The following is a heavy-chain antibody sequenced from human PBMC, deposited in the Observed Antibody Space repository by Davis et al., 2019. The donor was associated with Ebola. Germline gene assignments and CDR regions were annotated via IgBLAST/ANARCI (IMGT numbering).Heavy chain of an antibody. J-gene: IGHJ5*02. CDR1: GFTFSSYE. V-gene: IGHV4-34*01. Sequence: ESLKISCAASGFTFSSYEMNWVRQPPGKGLEWIGEINHSGSTNYNPSLKSRVTISVDTSKNQFSLKLSSVTAADTAVYYCARINGHYDFWSGYYLYRRFDPWGQGTLVTVSS. CDR3: ARINGHYDFWSGYYLYRRFDP. D-gene: IGHD3-3*01. CDR2: INHSGST.